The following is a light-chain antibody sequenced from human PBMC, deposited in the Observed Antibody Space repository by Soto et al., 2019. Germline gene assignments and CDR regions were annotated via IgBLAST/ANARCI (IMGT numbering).Light chain of an antibody. V-gene: IGKV1-39*01. CDR3: QQTYSALLT. Sequence: DMQMTQSPSSLPASVGDRVNITCRASQSISNYLSWYQQKPGRAPRLLIHGASSLQGGVPSRFSGSGSGTDFTLTIISLQPEDFTTYYCQQTYSALLTFGGGTKV. CDR2: GAS. J-gene: IGKJ4*01. CDR1: QSISNY.